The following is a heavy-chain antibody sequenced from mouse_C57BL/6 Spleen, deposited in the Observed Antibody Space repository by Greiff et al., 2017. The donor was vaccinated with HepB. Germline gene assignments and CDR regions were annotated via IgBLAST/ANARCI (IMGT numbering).Heavy chain of an antibody. CDR2: ISYDGSN. V-gene: IGHV3-6*01. D-gene: IGHD1-1*01. CDR1: GYSITSGYY. J-gene: IGHJ1*03. Sequence: VQLQQSGPGLVKPSQSLSLTCSVTGYSITSGYYWNWIRQFPGNKLEWMGYISYDGSNNYNPSLKNRISITRDTSKNQFFLKLNSVTTEDTATYYCARERTSITTVVATDFDVWGTGTTVTVSS. CDR3: ARERTSITTVVATDFDV.